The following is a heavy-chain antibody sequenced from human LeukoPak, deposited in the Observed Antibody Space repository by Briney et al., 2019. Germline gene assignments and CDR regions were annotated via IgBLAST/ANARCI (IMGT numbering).Heavy chain of an antibody. Sequence: SETLSLTCAVYGGSISSYYWSWIRQPPGKGLEWIGYIYYSGSTNYNPSLKSRVTISVDTSKNQFSLKLSSVTAADTAVYYCARHTVEQWLVWGQGTLVTVSS. D-gene: IGHD6-19*01. CDR3: ARHTVEQWLV. CDR2: IYYSGST. J-gene: IGHJ4*02. V-gene: IGHV4-59*01. CDR1: GGSISSYY.